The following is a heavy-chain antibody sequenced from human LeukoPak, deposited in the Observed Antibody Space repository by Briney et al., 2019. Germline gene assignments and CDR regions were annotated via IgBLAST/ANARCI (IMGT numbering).Heavy chain of an antibody. D-gene: IGHD6-25*01. CDR3: ARSSGTGTFSY. Sequence: PSETLSLTCTVSGDSISRSTYYWAWIRQPPGRGLEWIGSVYYGRSPYFNPSLESRATISVDTSKNHFSLKMSSVTAADTAVYYCARSSGTGTFSYWGQGTLVTVSS. CDR1: GDSISRSTYY. V-gene: IGHV4-39*02. J-gene: IGHJ4*02. CDR2: VYYGRSP.